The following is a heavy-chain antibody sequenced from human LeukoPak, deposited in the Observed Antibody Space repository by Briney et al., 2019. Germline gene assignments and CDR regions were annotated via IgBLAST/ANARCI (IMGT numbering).Heavy chain of an antibody. CDR3: AKDIGSKGDSSGYYDY. CDR1: GITFSNYN. V-gene: IGHV3-21*04. CDR2: ITSSSSYT. Sequence: GGSLRLSCAAPGITFSNYNMNWVRQAPGKGLEWISAITSSSSYTFFADSVKGRFTISRDNAKNSLYLQMNSLGAEDMALYYCAKDIGSKGDSSGYYDYWGQGTLVTVSS. J-gene: IGHJ4*02. D-gene: IGHD3-22*01.